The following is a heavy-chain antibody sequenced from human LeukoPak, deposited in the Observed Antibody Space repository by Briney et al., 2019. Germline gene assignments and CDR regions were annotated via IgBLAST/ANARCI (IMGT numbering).Heavy chain of an antibody. D-gene: IGHD2-2*02. CDR1: GFIFSTYA. CDR3: ARQDCSSGSSYNDY. V-gene: IGHV3-30*04. J-gene: IGHJ4*02. CDR2: ISYHGRDQ. Sequence: PGGSLRLSCAASGFIFSTYAMHWVRQAPGKGLEWVAVISYHGRDQYYADSVRGRFTISRDNSKSTLSLQMNSLRAEDTAVYYCARQDCSSGSSYNDYWGQGTLVTVSS.